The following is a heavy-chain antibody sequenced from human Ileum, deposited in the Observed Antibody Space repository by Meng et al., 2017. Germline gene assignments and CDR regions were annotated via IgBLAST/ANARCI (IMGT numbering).Heavy chain of an antibody. CDR2: TYYRSKWYS. D-gene: IGHD3-3*01. Sequence: VKLQPSGPGRVKPSQTLPLTGAVSGGSVSSNIAAWNWIRQSPLRGLEWLGRTYYRSKWYSEYAVSVKSRISITPDTSKNQFSLQMNSVTPEDTAVYYCASGSGSLDYWGPGTLVTVSS. V-gene: IGHV6-1*01. J-gene: IGHJ4*02. CDR1: GGSVSSNIAA. CDR3: ASGSGSLDY.